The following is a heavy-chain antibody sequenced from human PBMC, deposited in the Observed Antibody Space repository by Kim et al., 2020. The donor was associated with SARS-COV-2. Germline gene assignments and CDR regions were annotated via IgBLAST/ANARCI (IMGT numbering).Heavy chain of an antibody. V-gene: IGHV1-3*01. CDR3: AREGSGSYNWLDP. D-gene: IGHD3-10*01. CDR1: GYTFDTFS. Sequence: ASVKVSCKASGYTFDTFSLYWLRQAPGQRFEWMGWVNGGNCNTRYSQNFQGRLTITRDTSASASYMELTSLTSEDTAVYYCAREGSGSYNWLDPWGQGTLVTVSS. CDR2: VNGGNCNT. J-gene: IGHJ5*02.